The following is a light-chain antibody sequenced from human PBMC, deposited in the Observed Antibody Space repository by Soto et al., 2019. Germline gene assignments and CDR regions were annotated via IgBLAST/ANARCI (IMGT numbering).Light chain of an antibody. CDR3: QQVATFPLT. J-gene: IGKJ4*01. CDR1: QGVSSW. V-gene: IGKV1-12*01. Sequence: DIQMTQSPSSVSASVGDRVTITCRASQGVSSWLAWYQQKPGKAPKLLIYTASSLRSGVPSRFSGSGSGTHCTLTISSLQAEDSATYYWQQVATFPLTFGGGTNVEI. CDR2: TAS.